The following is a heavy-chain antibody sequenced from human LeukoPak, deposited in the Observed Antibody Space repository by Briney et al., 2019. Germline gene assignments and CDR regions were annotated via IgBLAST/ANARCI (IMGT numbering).Heavy chain of an antibody. J-gene: IGHJ4*02. CDR2: IGSKAHGGTT. D-gene: IGHD5-18*01. V-gene: IGHV3-49*04. Sequence: GGSLRLSCTASGFTFGDYAMSWVRQAPGKGLEWVGFIGSKAHGGTTEYAASVKGRFTISRDDSESIAYLQMNSLKTEDTAVYYCAKGGQIWSTFDYWGQGTLVTVSS. CDR3: AKGGQIWSTFDY. CDR1: GFTFGDYA.